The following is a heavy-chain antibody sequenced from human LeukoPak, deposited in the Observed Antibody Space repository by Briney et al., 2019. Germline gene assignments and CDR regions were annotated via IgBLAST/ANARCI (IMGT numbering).Heavy chain of an antibody. D-gene: IGHD3-10*01. J-gene: IGHJ4*02. CDR1: GFAFSSYW. V-gene: IGHV3-7*01. Sequence: PGGSLRLSCAASGFAFSSYWLGWVRQAPGRGLEWVANMKQDGSEEYYVESVRGRFTISRDNAKNSLYLQMNSLRVEDTGVYYCARDRGPNTFDHWGQGTLVTVSS. CDR3: ARDRGPNTFDH. CDR2: MKQDGSEE.